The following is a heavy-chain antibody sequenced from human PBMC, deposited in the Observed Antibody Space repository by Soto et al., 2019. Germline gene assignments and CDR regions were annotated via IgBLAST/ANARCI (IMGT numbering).Heavy chain of an antibody. D-gene: IGHD4-17*01. J-gene: IGHJ4*02. CDR2: IWYDGSNK. V-gene: IGHV3-33*01. CDR1: GFTFSSYG. CDR3: ARNYNPTKLYGDYSTGLFDY. Sequence: QVQLVESGGGVVQPGRSLRLSCAASGFTFSSYGMHWVRQAPGKGLEWVAVIWYDGSNKYYADSVKGRFTISRDNSKNTLYLQMNSLRAEDTAVYYCARNYNPTKLYGDYSTGLFDYWGQGTLVTVSS.